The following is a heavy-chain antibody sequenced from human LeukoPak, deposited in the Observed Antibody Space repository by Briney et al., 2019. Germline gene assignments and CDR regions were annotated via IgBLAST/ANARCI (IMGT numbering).Heavy chain of an antibody. CDR2: IYYSGNT. CDR1: GGSISSYY. J-gene: IGHJ6*03. CDR3: ARGPYRSSRGTYYYYMDV. D-gene: IGHD6-13*01. V-gene: IGHV4-59*01. Sequence: SETLSLTCTVSGGSISSYYWSWIRQPPGKGLEWIGYIYYSGNTNYNPSLKSRVTISVDTSNNQFYLKLSSVTAADTAVYYCARGPYRSSRGTYYYYMDVWGKGTTVTVSS.